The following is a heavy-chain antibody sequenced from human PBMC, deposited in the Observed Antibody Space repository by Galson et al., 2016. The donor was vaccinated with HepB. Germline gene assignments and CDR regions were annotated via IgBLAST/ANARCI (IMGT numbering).Heavy chain of an antibody. CDR2: IKSDGGDT. D-gene: IGHD3-22*01. CDR1: GFTFSSYW. V-gene: IGHV3-74*01. CDR3: ARSTRGYHD. Sequence: SLRLSCAASGFTFSSYWMHWVRQAPGKGLVCVSRIKSDGGDTIYADPVKGRFTISRDNAKKTLYLQMNSLRAEDTAVYYCARSTRGYHDWGQGTLVTVSS. J-gene: IGHJ4*02.